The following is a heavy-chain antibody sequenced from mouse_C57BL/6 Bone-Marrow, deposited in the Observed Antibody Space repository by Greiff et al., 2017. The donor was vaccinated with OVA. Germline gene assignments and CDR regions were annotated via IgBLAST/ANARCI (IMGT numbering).Heavy chain of an antibody. CDR3: ARDNWDWYFDV. CDR2: SRNKANDYTT. V-gene: IGHV7-1*01. Sequence: DVHLVESGGGLVQSGRSLRLSCATSGFTFSDFYMEWVRQAPGKGLEWIAASRNKANDYTTEYSASVKGRFIVSRDTSQSILYLQMNALRAEDTAIYYGARDNWDWYFDVWGTGTTVTVSS. J-gene: IGHJ1*03. CDR1: GFTFSDFY. D-gene: IGHD4-1*01.